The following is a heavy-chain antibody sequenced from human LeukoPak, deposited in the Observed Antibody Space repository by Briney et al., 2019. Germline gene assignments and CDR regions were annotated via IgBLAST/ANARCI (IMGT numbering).Heavy chain of an antibody. CDR1: GFTFDDYA. V-gene: IGHV3-9*01. CDR2: ISWNSGSI. CDR3: AKDISIVGALTGAFDI. D-gene: IGHD1-26*01. J-gene: IGHJ3*02. Sequence: GRSLRLSCAASGFTFDDYAMHWVRQAPGKGLEWVSGISWNSGSIGYADSVKGRFTISRDNAKDSLYLQMNSLRAEDTALYYRAKDISIVGALTGAFDIWGQGTMVTVSS.